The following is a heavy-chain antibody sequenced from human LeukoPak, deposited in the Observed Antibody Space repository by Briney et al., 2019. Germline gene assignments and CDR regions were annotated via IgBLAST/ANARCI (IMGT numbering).Heavy chain of an antibody. Sequence: PSETLSLTCTVSGGSISSYYWSWIRQPPGKGLEWIGYIYYSGSTNYNPSLKSRVTISVDTSKNQFSLKLSSVTAADTAVYYCARSGYSYGHHFDYWGQGTLVTVSS. CDR1: GGSISSYY. CDR3: ARSGYSYGHHFDY. D-gene: IGHD5-18*01. J-gene: IGHJ4*02. V-gene: IGHV4-59*12. CDR2: IYYSGST.